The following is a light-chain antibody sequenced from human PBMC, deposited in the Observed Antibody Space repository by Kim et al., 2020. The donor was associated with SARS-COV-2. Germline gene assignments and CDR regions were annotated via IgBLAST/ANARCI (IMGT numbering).Light chain of an antibody. CDR3: QAWDGSTAV. Sequence: GSPGQTASITCSGDKLGDKYACWYQQKPGQSPVLVIYQDSKRPSGIPERFSGSNSGNTATLTISGTQAMDEADYYCQAWDGSTAVFGGGTQLTVL. V-gene: IGLV3-1*01. CDR2: QDS. J-gene: IGLJ2*01. CDR1: KLGDKY.